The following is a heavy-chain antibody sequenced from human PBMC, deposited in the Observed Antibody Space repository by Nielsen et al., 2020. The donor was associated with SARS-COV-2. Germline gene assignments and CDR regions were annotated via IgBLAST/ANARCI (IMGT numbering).Heavy chain of an antibody. V-gene: IGHV1-46*01. D-gene: IGHD5-12*01. Sequence: ASVKVSCKASGYTFTSYYMHWVRQAPGQGLEWMGIINPSGGSTSYAQKFQGRVTITADESTSTAYMELSSLRSEDTAVYYCTKYSGYAHDAFDIWGQGTMVTVSS. CDR1: GYTFTSYY. J-gene: IGHJ3*02. CDR3: TKYSGYAHDAFDI. CDR2: INPSGGST.